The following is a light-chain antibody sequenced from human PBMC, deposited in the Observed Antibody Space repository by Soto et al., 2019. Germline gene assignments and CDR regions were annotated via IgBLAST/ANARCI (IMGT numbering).Light chain of an antibody. Sequence: QSALTQPASVSGSPGQSITISCTGTSSDVGSHNLVSWYRQYPGKAPKLMIYDGSERPSGVSNRFSASKSGNTASLTISGLRAEDEADYYCWSYAGADTWVFGGGTKLTVL. V-gene: IGLV2-23*01. J-gene: IGLJ3*02. CDR1: SSDVGSHNL. CDR3: WSYAGADTWV. CDR2: DGS.